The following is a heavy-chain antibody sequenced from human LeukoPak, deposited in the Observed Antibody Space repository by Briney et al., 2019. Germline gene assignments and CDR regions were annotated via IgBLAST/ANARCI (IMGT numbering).Heavy chain of an antibody. CDR3: ARPSINDYGDFGN. CDR2: ISGTSRSTYI. J-gene: IGHJ4*02. Sequence: NPGGSLRLSCAASGFTFSTYNMHWVRQAPGKGLEWVSSISGTSRSTYIYYADSVKGRFTISRDNAENSLYLQMNSLRAEDTAVYYCARPSINDYGDFGNWGQGTLVTVSS. D-gene: IGHD4-17*01. V-gene: IGHV3-21*01. CDR1: GFTFSTYN.